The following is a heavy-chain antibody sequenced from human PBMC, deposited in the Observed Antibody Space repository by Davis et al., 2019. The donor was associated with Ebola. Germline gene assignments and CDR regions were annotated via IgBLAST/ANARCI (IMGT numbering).Heavy chain of an antibody. D-gene: IGHD3-10*01. CDR2: ITSNSGTT. J-gene: IGHJ5*02. CDR3: AKDFYGSGSYIDA. Sequence: PGGSLRLSCATSGLTFDNYAMHWFRQAPGKGLEWILGITSNSGTTAYADSVKGRFTISRDNAKDSLYLQMNSLRIEDTAFYYCAKDFYGSGSYIDAWGQGTLVAVSS. V-gene: IGHV3-9*01. CDR1: GLTFDNYA.